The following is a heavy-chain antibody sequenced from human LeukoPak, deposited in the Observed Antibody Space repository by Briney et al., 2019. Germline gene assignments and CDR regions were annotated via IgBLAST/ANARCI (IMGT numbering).Heavy chain of an antibody. CDR3: TRLDYTNTWYGFDD. V-gene: IGHV3-73*01. CDR1: GFTFSGSA. J-gene: IGHJ4*02. Sequence: GESLKISCAASGFTFSGSAIHWVRQASGKGLEWLGRIETKADNYATAYAASVKGRFTVSRDDSKNTAYLRLNSLKTEDTAVYYCTRLDYTNTWYGFDDWGQGTLVTVSS. D-gene: IGHD6-13*01. CDR2: IETKADNYAT.